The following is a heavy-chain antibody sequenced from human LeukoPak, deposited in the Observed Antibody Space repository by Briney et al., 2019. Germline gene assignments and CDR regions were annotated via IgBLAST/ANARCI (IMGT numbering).Heavy chain of an antibody. V-gene: IGHV4-59*01. CDR3: ASTIVGATAFDY. D-gene: IGHD1-26*01. CDR2: IYYSGST. Sequence: SETLSLTCTVSGGSISSYYWSWIRQPPGKGLEWIGYIYYSGSTNYNPSLKSRVTISVGTSKNQFSLKLSSVTAADTAVYYCASTIVGATAFDYWGQGTLVTVSS. J-gene: IGHJ4*02. CDR1: GGSISSYY.